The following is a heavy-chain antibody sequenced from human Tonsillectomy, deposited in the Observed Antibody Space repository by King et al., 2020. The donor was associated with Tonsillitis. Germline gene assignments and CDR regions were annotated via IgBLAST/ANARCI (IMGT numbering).Heavy chain of an antibody. CDR3: ARGTNRGYSYGPGYYYYYGMDV. Sequence: VQLQQWGAGLLKPSETLSLTCAVYGGSFSGYYWSWIRQPPGKGLEWIGEINHSGSTNYNPSLKSRVTISVDTSKNQFSLKLSSVTAADTAVYYCARGTNRGYSYGPGYYYYYGMDVWGQATTVTVSS. J-gene: IGHJ6*02. D-gene: IGHD5-18*01. V-gene: IGHV4-34*01. CDR2: INHSGST. CDR1: GGSFSGYY.